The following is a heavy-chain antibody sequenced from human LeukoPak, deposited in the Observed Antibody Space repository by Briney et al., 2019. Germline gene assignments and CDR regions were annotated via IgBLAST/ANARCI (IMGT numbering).Heavy chain of an antibody. Sequence: VASVKVSCKASGYTFTSYDINWVRPATGQGLEWVGWMNINSGNTGYAQKFQGRVTMTRTTSISTHYLELSSLRSEDTAVYYCASIGYSYKKGKDFDYWGQGTLVTVSS. CDR2: MNINSGNT. V-gene: IGHV1-8*01. J-gene: IGHJ4*02. CDR1: GYTFTSYD. D-gene: IGHD5-18*01. CDR3: ASIGYSYKKGKDFDY.